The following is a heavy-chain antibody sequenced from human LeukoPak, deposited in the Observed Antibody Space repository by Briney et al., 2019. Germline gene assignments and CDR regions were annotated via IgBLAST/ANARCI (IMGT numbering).Heavy chain of an antibody. CDR3: ARAFGSGSYSLRYYFDY. J-gene: IGHJ4*02. V-gene: IGHV4-59*11. CDR2: IYYSGST. D-gene: IGHD3-10*01. Sequence: PSETLSLTCTVSGGPISSHYWSWIRQPPGKGLEWIGYIYYSGSTNYNPSLKSRVTISVDTSKNQFSLKLSSVTAADTAVYYCARAFGSGSYSLRYYFDYWGQGTLVTVSS. CDR1: GGPISSHY.